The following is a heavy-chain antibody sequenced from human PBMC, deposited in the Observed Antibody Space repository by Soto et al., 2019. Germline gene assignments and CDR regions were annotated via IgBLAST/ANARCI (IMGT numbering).Heavy chain of an antibody. CDR3: AAGILTAVTY. V-gene: IGHV1-3*05. CDR1: GYTFSSYA. Sequence: QVQLVQSGAEEKKPGASVKVSCKASGYTFSSYAMHWVRQVPGQRNEWMGRINASNGNTKYSQKFQGRVTITRDTAGSTASMDLSSVRSEDTAVYCCAAGILTAVTYWGQGTLVTVSS. CDR2: INASNGNT. D-gene: IGHD4-17*01. J-gene: IGHJ4*02.